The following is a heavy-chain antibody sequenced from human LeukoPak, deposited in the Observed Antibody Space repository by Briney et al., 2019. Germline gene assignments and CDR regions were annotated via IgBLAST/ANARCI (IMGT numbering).Heavy chain of an antibody. Sequence: GGSLRLSCAASGFTFSSYGMHWIRQAPGKGLEWVAFIRYDGSNKYYADSVKGRFTISRDNSKNTLYLQMNSLRAEDTAVYYCAKDLVRGSSWYASNFDYWGQGTLVTVSS. V-gene: IGHV3-30*02. CDR2: IRYDGSNK. D-gene: IGHD6-13*01. J-gene: IGHJ4*02. CDR1: GFTFSSYG. CDR3: AKDLVRGSSWYASNFDY.